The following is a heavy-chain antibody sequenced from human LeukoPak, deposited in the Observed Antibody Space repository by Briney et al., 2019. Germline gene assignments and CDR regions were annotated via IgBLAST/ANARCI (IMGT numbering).Heavy chain of an antibody. CDR1: GYAFTSYY. D-gene: IGHD3-16*01. Sequence: ASVKVSCKASGYAFTSYYKHWMRQAPGQGLEWMGIINPSGGGSATYAQKFQGRVTMTSDTSTSTVYMELSSLRSEDTAVYYCVRDRGEDLRDYYYGMDVWGQGTTVIVSS. CDR2: INPSGGGSA. CDR3: VRDRGEDLRDYYYGMDV. J-gene: IGHJ6*02. V-gene: IGHV1-46*01.